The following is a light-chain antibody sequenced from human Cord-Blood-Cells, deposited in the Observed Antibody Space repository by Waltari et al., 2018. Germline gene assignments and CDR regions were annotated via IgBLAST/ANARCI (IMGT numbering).Light chain of an antibody. CDR1: SSDVGGYNY. J-gene: IGLJ3*02. CDR2: EVS. V-gene: IGLV2-8*01. CDR3: SSYAGSNNWV. Sequence: QSALTQPPSASGSPGQSVTISCTGTSSDVGGYNYVSWYQQHPDKAPKLMIYEVSKRPSGVPDRFSGSKSGNTASLTVSGLQAEDEADYDCSSYAGSNNWVFGGGTKLTVL.